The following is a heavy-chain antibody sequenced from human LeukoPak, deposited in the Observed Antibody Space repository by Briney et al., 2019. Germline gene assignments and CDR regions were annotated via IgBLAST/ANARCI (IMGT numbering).Heavy chain of an antibody. CDR3: ARGPYCSSTSCALFDY. J-gene: IGHJ4*02. Sequence: PSETLSLTCAVYGGSFSGYYWSWIRQPPGKGLEWIGEINHSGSTNYNPSLKIRVTISVDSSKNQFVLKLSSVTAADTAVYYCARGPYCSSTSCALFDYWGQGTLVTVSS. D-gene: IGHD2-2*01. CDR1: GGSFSGYY. V-gene: IGHV4-34*01. CDR2: INHSGST.